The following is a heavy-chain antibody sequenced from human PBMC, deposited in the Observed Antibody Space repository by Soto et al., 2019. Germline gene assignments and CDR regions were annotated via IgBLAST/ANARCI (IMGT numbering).Heavy chain of an antibody. CDR1: GGTFSSYT. Sequence: QVQLVQSGAEVKKPGSSVKVSCKASGGTFSSYTINWVRQAPGQGLEWMGMIIPILGIANYAQKFQDRVTITADKSTSTAYMELSGLRSEDTAAYYCARGRGGRGDYWGQGTRVNGSS. V-gene: IGHV1-69*02. J-gene: IGHJ4*02. CDR2: IIPILGIA. CDR3: ARGRGGRGDY. D-gene: IGHD2-15*01.